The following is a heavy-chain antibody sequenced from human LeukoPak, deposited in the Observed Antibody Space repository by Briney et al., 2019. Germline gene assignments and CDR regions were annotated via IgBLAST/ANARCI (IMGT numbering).Heavy chain of an antibody. J-gene: IGHJ4*02. CDR2: INPHSGGT. D-gene: IGHD2-2*01. Sequence: GASVKVSWKASGYIFTASYIHWVRQAPGQGLECMGWINPHSGGTNYAQKFQGRVTMTRDTSISTAYMELSRLRSDDTAVYYCARFCSSSSCPFDYWGQGTLVTVSS. CDR3: ARFCSSSSCPFDY. CDR1: GYIFTASY. V-gene: IGHV1-2*02.